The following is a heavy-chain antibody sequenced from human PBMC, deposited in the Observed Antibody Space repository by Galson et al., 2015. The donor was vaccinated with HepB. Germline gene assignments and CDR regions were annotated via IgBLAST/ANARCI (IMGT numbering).Heavy chain of an antibody. V-gene: IGHV4-30-4*07. Sequence: QVQLQESGPGLVKPSETLSLTCAVPGHSIPSGGYFCSWTRQPPGKGRERVRCILYPGSAHYNPSRRSPLTISVDTATNQFSLHLNSVTAADTALYYCVRDVSAIDRDTMIEENWFDPWGQGTLVIVSS. CDR2: ILYPGSA. J-gene: IGHJ5*02. D-gene: IGHD3-22*01. CDR3: VRDVSAIDRDTMIEENWFDP. CDR1: GHSIPSGGYF.